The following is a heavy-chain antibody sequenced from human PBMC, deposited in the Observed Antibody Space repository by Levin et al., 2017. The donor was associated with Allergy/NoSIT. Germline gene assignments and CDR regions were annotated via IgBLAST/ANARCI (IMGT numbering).Heavy chain of an antibody. V-gene: IGHV2-5*02. J-gene: IGHJ5*02. Sequence: ESGPTLVKPTQTLTLTCTFSGFSLSTSKVGVGWFRQPPGKALEWLALIYWDDEKRYSPSLQSRLTITKDTSNKQVVLTITNMDPADTATCYWAGRTWEDYGRSGYPLFDPWGQGTLVTVSS. D-gene: IGHD3-22*01. CDR1: GFSLSTSKVG. CDR2: IYWDDEK. CDR3: AGRTWEDYGRSGYPLFDP.